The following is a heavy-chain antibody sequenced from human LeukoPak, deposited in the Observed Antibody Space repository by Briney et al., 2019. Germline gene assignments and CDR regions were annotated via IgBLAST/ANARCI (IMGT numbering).Heavy chain of an antibody. J-gene: IGHJ4*02. V-gene: IGHV4-4*02. Sequence: SGTLSLTCAVSGGSISSSNWWSWVRQPPGKGLEWIGEIYHSGSTNYNPSLKSRVTMSVDTSKNQFSLKLSSVTAADTAVYYCASDWSYGSGSYGYWGQGTLVTVSS. CDR3: ASDWSYGSGSYGY. CDR2: IYHSGST. CDR1: GGSISSSNW. D-gene: IGHD3-10*01.